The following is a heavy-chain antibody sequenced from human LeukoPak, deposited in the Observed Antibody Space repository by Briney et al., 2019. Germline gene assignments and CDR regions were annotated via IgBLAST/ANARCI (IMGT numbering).Heavy chain of an antibody. Sequence: GRSLRLSCAASGSTFDDYAMHWVRQAPGKGLEWASGISWNSGSIGYADSVKGRFTISRDNSKNTLFLQMNSLRAEDTAVYYCAKYGGHPLPHYYLDYWGQGTQVTVSS. CDR2: ISWNSGSI. CDR1: GSTFDDYA. D-gene: IGHD2-2*01. V-gene: IGHV3-9*01. CDR3: AKYGGHPLPHYYLDY. J-gene: IGHJ4*02.